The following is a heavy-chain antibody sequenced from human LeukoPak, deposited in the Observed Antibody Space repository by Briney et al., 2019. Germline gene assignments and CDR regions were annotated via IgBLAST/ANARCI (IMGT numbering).Heavy chain of an antibody. CDR2: IYSGGST. Sequence: GGSLRLSCAASGFSFSNYWMHWVRQAPGKGLERVSVIYSGGSTYYADSVKGRFTISRDNSKNTLYLQMNSLRAEDTAVYYCARDSSGWYGGDYWGQGTLVTVSS. V-gene: IGHV3-66*01. J-gene: IGHJ4*02. D-gene: IGHD6-19*01. CDR3: ARDSSGWYGGDY. CDR1: GFSFSNYW.